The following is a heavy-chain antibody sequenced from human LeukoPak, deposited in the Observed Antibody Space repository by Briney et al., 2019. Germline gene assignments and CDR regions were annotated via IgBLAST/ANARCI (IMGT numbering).Heavy chain of an antibody. V-gene: IGHV4-61*02. CDR2: IYTSGST. CDR1: GGSISSGSYY. CDR3: AVSVGATTVDHDY. D-gene: IGHD1-26*01. Sequence: SETLSLTCTVSGGSISSGSYYWSWIRQTAGKGLEWIGRIYTSGSTNYNPSLKSRVTISVDTSKNQFSLKLSSVTAADTAVYYCAVSVGATTVDHDYWGQGTLVTVSS. J-gene: IGHJ4*02.